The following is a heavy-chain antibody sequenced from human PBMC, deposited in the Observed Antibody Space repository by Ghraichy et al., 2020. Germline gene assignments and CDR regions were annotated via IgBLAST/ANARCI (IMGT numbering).Heavy chain of an antibody. CDR2: ISVYNGNT. V-gene: IGHV1-18*01. D-gene: IGHD3-3*01. J-gene: IGHJ6*03. CDR3: ARDSFGVVIKGAYYYYMDV. Sequence: ASVKVSCKASGYTFTSYGISWVRQSPGQGLEWMGWISVYNGNTNYAQKLQGRVTMTTDTSTSTAYMELRSLRSDDTAVYYCARDSFGVVIKGAYYYYMDVWGKGTTVTVAS. CDR1: GYTFTSYG.